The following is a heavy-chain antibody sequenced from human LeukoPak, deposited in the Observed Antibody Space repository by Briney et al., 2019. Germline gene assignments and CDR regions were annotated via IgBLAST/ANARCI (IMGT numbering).Heavy chain of an antibody. Sequence: GGTLRLSCAASGFTFSSYGMSWVRQAPGKGLEWVSAISGSGGSTYYADFVKGRFTISRDNSKNTLYLQMNSLRAEDTAVYYCAKSFPSGIVVVIPVYWGQGTLVTVSS. CDR1: GFTFSSYG. CDR3: AKSFPSGIVVVIPVY. CDR2: ISGSGGST. V-gene: IGHV3-23*01. J-gene: IGHJ4*02. D-gene: IGHD3-22*01.